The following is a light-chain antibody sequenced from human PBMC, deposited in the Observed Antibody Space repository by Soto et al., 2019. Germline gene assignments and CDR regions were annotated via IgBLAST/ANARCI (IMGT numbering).Light chain of an antibody. V-gene: IGKV3-15*01. Sequence: EIVMTQSPATLSVSPGERATLSCRASQSGSSNLAWYQQKPGQAPRLLIYGASTRATGIPARFSGSGSGTEFTLTISSLQSEDFAVYCCQQYNNWLYTFGQGTKLEIK. CDR2: GAS. CDR3: QQYNNWLYT. CDR1: QSGSSN. J-gene: IGKJ2*01.